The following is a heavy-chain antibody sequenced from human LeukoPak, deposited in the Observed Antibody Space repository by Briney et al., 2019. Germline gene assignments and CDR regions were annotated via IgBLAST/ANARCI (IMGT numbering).Heavy chain of an antibody. V-gene: IGHV4-39*07. CDR2: IYYSGST. CDR3: ARDYDILTGTPNWFDP. CDR1: GGSISSSSYY. D-gene: IGHD3-9*01. Sequence: SETLSLTCTVSGGSISSSSYYWGWIRQPPGKGLEWIGSIYYSGSTYYNPSLKSRVTISVDTSKNQFSLKLSSVTAADAAVYYCARDYDILTGTPNWFDPWGQGTLVTVSS. J-gene: IGHJ5*02.